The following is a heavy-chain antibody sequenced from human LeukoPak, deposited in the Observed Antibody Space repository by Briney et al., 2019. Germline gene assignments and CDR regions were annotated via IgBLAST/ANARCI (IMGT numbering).Heavy chain of an antibody. V-gene: IGHV1-69*04. CDR2: IIPILGIA. CDR1: GGIFSSYA. Sequence: SSVKVSCKASGGIFSSYAISWVRQAAGQGLEWMGRIIPILGIANYAQKFQGRVTINADKTTSTAYMELSSLRSEDTTVYYCARSPKITMVRGGGYYYGMDVWGQGTTVTVSS. D-gene: IGHD3-10*01. CDR3: ARSPKITMVRGGGYYYGMDV. J-gene: IGHJ6*02.